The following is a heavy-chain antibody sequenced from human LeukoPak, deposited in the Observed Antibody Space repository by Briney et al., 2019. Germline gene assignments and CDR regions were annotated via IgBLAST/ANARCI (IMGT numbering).Heavy chain of an antibody. Sequence: PGGSLRLSCAASGFTFSDYYMSWISQAPGKGLEWVSYISSSSSYTNYADSVKGRFTISRDNAKNSLYLQMNSLRAEDTAVYYCARAPAGYSVDYWGQGTLVTVSS. V-gene: IGHV3-11*06. D-gene: IGHD6-13*01. CDR2: ISSSSSYT. J-gene: IGHJ4*02. CDR1: GFTFSDYY. CDR3: ARAPAGYSVDY.